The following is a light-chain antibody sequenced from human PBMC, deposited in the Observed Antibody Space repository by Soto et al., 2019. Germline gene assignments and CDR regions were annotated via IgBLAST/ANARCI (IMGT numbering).Light chain of an antibody. Sequence: EIVFTQSPATLSSSPGGRATLSCRASQTVNSRLAWYQHKPGQAPRLLIYHTSNRATGIPARFSGSGSGTDFTLTISSLEPEDFAVYYCHQRQSWPRTFGQGTKVDIK. J-gene: IGKJ1*01. V-gene: IGKV3-11*01. CDR3: HQRQSWPRT. CDR1: QTVNSR. CDR2: HTS.